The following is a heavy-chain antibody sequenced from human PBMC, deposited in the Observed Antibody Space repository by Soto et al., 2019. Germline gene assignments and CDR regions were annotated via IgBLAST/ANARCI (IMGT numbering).Heavy chain of an antibody. V-gene: IGHV3-23*01. CDR1: GFTFSGYA. CDR3: AKVIAARRVYYYYGMDV. Sequence: PGGSLRLSCAASGFTFSGYAMSWVRQSPGKGLEWVSAISGSGGSTYYADSVKGRFTISRDNSKNTLYLQMNSLRAEDTAVYYCAKVIAARRVYYYYGMDVWGQGTTVTVSS. J-gene: IGHJ6*02. CDR2: ISGSGGST. D-gene: IGHD6-6*01.